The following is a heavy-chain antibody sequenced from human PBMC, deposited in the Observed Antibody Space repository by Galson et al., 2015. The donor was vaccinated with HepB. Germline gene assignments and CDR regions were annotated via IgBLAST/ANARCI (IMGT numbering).Heavy chain of an antibody. CDR3: ARDPREPMVTGFDY. CDR1: GFTFSSYG. CDR2: IWYDGSNK. D-gene: IGHD5-18*01. J-gene: IGHJ4*02. Sequence: SLRLSCAASGFTFSSYGMHWVRQAPGKGLEWVAVIWYDGSNKYYADSVKGRFTISRDNSKNTLYLQMNSLRAEDTAVYYCARDPREPMVTGFDYWGQGTLVTVSS. V-gene: IGHV3-33*08.